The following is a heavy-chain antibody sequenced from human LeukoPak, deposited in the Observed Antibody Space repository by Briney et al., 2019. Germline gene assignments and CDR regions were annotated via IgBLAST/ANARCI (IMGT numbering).Heavy chain of an antibody. V-gene: IGHV3-48*01. CDR1: EFTFSSYS. Sequence: GGSLRLSCAASEFTFSSYSMNWVRQAPGKGLEWVSYITNSGNSKSYADSVKGRFTISRDNTKNSLYLQMNGLRAEDTAVYYCARVNGWSIAVAGGHYYYYYGMDVWGQGTTVTVSS. CDR2: ITNSGNSK. J-gene: IGHJ6*02. CDR3: ARVNGWSIAVAGGHYYYYYGMDV. D-gene: IGHD6-19*01.